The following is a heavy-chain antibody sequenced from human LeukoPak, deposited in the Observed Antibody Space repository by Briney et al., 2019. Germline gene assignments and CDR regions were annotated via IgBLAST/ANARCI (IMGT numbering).Heavy chain of an antibody. CDR3: AKDRGPVGTSPFDY. CDR2: ISSSGRNT. V-gene: IGHV3-23*01. J-gene: IGHJ4*02. Sequence: PGGSLRLSCAASGFTFSSYSMNWVRQAPGKGLEWLSSISSSGRNTYYADSVKGRFTISRDNSKNTLYLQMDSLRAEDTAGYYCAKDRGPVGTSPFDYWGQGTLVTVSS. D-gene: IGHD1-26*01. CDR1: GFTFSSYS.